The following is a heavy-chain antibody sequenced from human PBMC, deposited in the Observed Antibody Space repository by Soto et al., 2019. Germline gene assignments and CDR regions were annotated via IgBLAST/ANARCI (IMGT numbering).Heavy chain of an antibody. Sequence: SSETLSLTCSVSGGSISSSDYYWGWIRQPPGKGLEWIGSIHYSGTTYYNPSLKSRVTISVDTSKNQFSLKLTSVTAADTAVYYCARRGSASYWIDYWGQGTLVTSPQ. CDR2: IHYSGTT. CDR1: GGSISSSDYY. CDR3: ARRGSASYWIDY. D-gene: IGHD3-10*01. V-gene: IGHV4-39*01. J-gene: IGHJ4*02.